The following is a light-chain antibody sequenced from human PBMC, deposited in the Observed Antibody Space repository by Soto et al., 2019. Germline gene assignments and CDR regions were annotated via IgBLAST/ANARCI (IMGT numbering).Light chain of an antibody. CDR2: SVS. V-gene: IGKV3-20*01. CDR1: QSVTYN. J-gene: IGKJ1*01. Sequence: TQSPATLSASPGERVTLSCRATQSVTYNLAWYQQKPGQTPRLLIYSVSSRATGIPDRFSGSGSGTDFTLTISRLEPEDFAMYYCLHHGSSLWTFGQGTKVDIK. CDR3: LHHGSSLWT.